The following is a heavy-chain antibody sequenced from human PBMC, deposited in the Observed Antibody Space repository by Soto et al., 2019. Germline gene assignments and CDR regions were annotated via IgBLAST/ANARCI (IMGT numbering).Heavy chain of an antibody. Sequence: GASVKVSCKASGYTFTGYYMHWVRQAPGQGLEWMGWINPNSGGTNYAQKFQGWVTMTRDTSISTAYMELSSLRSEDTAVYYCAGPPELTRIYYYYGMDVWGQGTTVTVCS. V-gene: IGHV1-2*04. J-gene: IGHJ6*02. CDR2: INPNSGGT. CDR3: AGPPELTRIYYYYGMDV. CDR1: GYTFTGYY. D-gene: IGHD1-26*01.